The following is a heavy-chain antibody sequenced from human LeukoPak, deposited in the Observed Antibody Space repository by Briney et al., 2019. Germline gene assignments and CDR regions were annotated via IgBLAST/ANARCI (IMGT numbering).Heavy chain of an antibody. V-gene: IGHV3-74*03. CDR1: GFSFSSYW. D-gene: IGHD7-27*01. J-gene: IGHJ4*02. CDR3: ARGIALGRIEY. CDR2: ISSDGSST. Sequence: GGSLRLSCAASGFSFSSYWMHWVRQAPGKGLVWVSRISSDGSSTTYADSVKGRFTISRDNAKNTVYLQMNSLRAEDTAVYCCARGIALGRIEYWGQGTLVTVSS.